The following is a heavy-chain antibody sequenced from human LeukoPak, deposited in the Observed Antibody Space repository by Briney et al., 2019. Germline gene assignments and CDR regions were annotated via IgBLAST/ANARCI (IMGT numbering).Heavy chain of an antibody. V-gene: IGHV4-59*12. CDR1: GGSISSYY. J-gene: IGHJ4*02. CDR3: ARYDSAYYDILPRGIDY. CDR2: IYYSGST. D-gene: IGHD3-9*01. Sequence: SETLSLTCTVSGGSISSYYWSWIRQPPGKGLEWIGYIYYSGSTYYNPSLKSRVTISVDTSKNQFSLKLSSVTAADTAVYYCARYDSAYYDILPRGIDYWGQGTLVTVSS.